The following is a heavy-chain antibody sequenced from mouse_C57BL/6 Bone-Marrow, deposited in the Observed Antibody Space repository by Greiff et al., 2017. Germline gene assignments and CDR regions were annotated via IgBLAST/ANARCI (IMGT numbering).Heavy chain of an antibody. D-gene: IGHD1-1*01. Sequence: VPLQQSGAELVKPGASVKLSCKASGYTFTSYWMHWVKQRPGQGLEWIGMLHPNSGSTNYNEKFKSKATLTVDKSSSTAYMQLSSLTSEDSAVYYCAPTITTVVATNYWGQGTTLTVSS. CDR1: GYTFTSYW. V-gene: IGHV1-64*01. CDR2: LHPNSGST. CDR3: APTITTVVATNY. J-gene: IGHJ2*01.